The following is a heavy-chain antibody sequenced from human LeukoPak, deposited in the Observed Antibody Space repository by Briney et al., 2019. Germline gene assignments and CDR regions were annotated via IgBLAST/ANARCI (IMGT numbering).Heavy chain of an antibody. J-gene: IGHJ6*03. V-gene: IGHV3-9*01. CDR3: AKDKGASSTPYYMDV. CDR2: ISWNSGSI. Sequence: GGSLRLSCTASGFTFDDDAMHWVRQAPGKGLEWVSGISWNSGSIGYADSVKGRFTISRDNAKNSLYLQMNSLRAEDTALYYCAKDKGASSTPYYMDVWGKGTTVTVSS. CDR1: GFTFDDDA. D-gene: IGHD2-2*01.